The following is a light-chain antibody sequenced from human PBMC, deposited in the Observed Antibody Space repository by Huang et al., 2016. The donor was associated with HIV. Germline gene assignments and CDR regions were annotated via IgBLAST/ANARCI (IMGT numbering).Light chain of an antibody. CDR1: QSVGGY. V-gene: IGKV3-11*01. Sequence: EIVLTQSPAPLSLSPGERATLSCRASQSVGGYLAWYQQKPGQAPRLLIYVTSTRATGISARFSGSGSETDFTLTISSLEPEDFAVYYCQQPGSFGQGTKVDIK. CDR3: QQPGS. CDR2: VTS. J-gene: IGKJ2*01.